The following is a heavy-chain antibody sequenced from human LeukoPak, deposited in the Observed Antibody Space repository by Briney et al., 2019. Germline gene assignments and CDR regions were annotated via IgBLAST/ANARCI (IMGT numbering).Heavy chain of an antibody. D-gene: IGHD3-16*02. J-gene: IGHJ4*02. V-gene: IGHV3-9*01. CDR1: GFTFSSYA. Sequence: PGGSLRLSCAASGFTFSSYAMSWVRQAPGKGLEWVSGISWNSGSIGYADSVKGRFTISRDNAKNSLYLQMNSLRGEDTALYYCAKGRTYRDFDYWGQGTLVTVSS. CDR2: ISWNSGSI. CDR3: AKGRTYRDFDY.